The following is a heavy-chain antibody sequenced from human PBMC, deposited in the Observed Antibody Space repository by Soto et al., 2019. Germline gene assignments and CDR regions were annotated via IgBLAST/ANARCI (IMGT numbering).Heavy chain of an antibody. CDR3: ARDLSPIAARRDYYGMDV. CDR2: INPNSGGT. CDR1: GYTFTAYY. D-gene: IGHD6-6*01. Sequence: QVQLVQSGAEVKKPGASVKVSCKASGYTFTAYYMHWVRQAPGQGLEWMGWINPNSGGTNYAQKFQGRVTITADESTSTAYMELSSLRSEDTAVYYCARDLSPIAARRDYYGMDVWGQGTTVTVSS. J-gene: IGHJ6*02. V-gene: IGHV1-2*02.